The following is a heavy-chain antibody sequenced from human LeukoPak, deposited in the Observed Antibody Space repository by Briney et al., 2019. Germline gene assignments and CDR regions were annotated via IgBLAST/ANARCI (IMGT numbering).Heavy chain of an antibody. CDR2: ISYDGSDK. D-gene: IGHD6-19*01. J-gene: IGHJ3*02. V-gene: IGHV3-30-3*01. Sequence: GGSLRLSCAASGFIFSNYAMHWVRQAPGKGLEWVTLISYDGSDKYYADSVKGRFTISRDNAKNSLYLQMNSLRAEDTAVYYCANNIAVAAFDIWGQGTMVTVSS. CDR1: GFIFSNYA. CDR3: ANNIAVAAFDI.